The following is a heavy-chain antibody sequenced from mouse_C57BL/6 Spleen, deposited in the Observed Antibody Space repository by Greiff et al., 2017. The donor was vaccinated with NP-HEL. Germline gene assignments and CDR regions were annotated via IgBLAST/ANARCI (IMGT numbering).Heavy chain of an antibody. V-gene: IGHV5-6*01. CDR3: ARQGGMGSYSNNFDY. CDR2: ISSGGSYT. J-gene: IGHJ2*01. Sequence: EVQRVESGGDLVKPGGSLKLSCAASGFTFSSYGMSWVRQTPDKRLEWVATISSGGSYTYYLDSVKGRFTISRDNAKNTLYLQMSSLKSEDTAMYYCARQGGMGSYSNNFDYWGQGTTLTVSS. CDR1: GFTFSSYG. D-gene: IGHD2-5*01.